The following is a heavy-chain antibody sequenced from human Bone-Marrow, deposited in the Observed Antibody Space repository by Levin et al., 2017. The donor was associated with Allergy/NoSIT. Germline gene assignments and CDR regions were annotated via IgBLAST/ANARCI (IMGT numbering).Heavy chain of an antibody. CDR2: VNWNGGYT. CDR3: AREPLESSGSDF. J-gene: IGHJ4*02. Sequence: GESLKISCAASGFTFDNYVMSWVRQVPGRGLEWVSAVNWNGGYTGYADSVKGRFTISRDNAKNSLYLQMNSLRTDDTALYYCAREPLESSGSDFWGQGTLVTVSS. D-gene: IGHD6-19*01. CDR1: GFTFDNYV. V-gene: IGHV3-20*04.